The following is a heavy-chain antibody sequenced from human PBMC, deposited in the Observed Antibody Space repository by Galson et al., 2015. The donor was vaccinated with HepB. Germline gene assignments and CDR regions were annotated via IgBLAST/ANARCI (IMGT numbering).Heavy chain of an antibody. J-gene: IGHJ6*02. CDR2: ISSSNGFI. V-gene: IGHV3-21*01. CDR3: ARDVANVDTAMVYFYYGMDV. D-gene: IGHD5-18*01. CDR1: GSTFSSYS. Sequence: SLRLSCAASGSTFSSYSMNWVRQAPGKGLEWVSAISSSNGFIYYADSVKGRFTISRDNARNSLYLQMNSLRAEDTAVYYCARDVANVDTAMVYFYYGMDVWGQGTTVTVSS.